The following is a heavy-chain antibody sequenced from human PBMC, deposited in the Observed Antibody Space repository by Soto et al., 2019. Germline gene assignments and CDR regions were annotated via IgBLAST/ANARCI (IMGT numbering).Heavy chain of an antibody. D-gene: IGHD2-21*01. CDR2: IYHAGSGST. Sequence: QVQLQESGPGLVKPSETLSLTCAVSGGSISSNNWWSWVRQPPGQGLEWIGEIYHAGSGSTNYNPSLTSRVTISVDKSKNQFSLKLSSVTAADTAVYFCARGDGGNLHWYFGLWGRGTLVTVSS. V-gene: IGHV4-4*02. J-gene: IGHJ2*01. CDR1: GGSISSNNW. CDR3: ARGDGGNLHWYFGL.